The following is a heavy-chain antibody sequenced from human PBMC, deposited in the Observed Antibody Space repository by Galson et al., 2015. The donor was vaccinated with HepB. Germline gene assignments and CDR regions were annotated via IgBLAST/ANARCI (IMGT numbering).Heavy chain of an antibody. D-gene: IGHD4-23*01. J-gene: IGHJ3*02. V-gene: IGHV3-9*01. CDR2: ITSTSGSI. CDR1: GFTFDDYV. CDR3: AKALYGGPFDT. Sequence: SLRLSCAASGFTFDDYVMHWVRQAPGKGLEWVSLITSTSGSIGYVDSVKGRFTISRDNAKNSLYLQMNSLRPEDTALYYCAKALYGGPFDTWGQGTMVTVSS.